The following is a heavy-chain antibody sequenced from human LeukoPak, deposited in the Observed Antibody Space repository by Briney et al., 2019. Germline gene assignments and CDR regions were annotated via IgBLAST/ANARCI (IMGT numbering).Heavy chain of an antibody. J-gene: IGHJ4*02. CDR1: GFTFSNYA. CDR3: VVGWYDLGFFDY. V-gene: IGHV3-64D*06. D-gene: IGHD6-19*01. CDR2: ISRNGGNT. Sequence: GGSLRLSCSASGFTFSNYAMHWVRQAPGKGLEYVSAISRNGGNTYYADSVKGRFTISRDNSKNTLYLQMSSLRTEDTAVYYCVVGWYDLGFFDYWGQGTLVTVSS.